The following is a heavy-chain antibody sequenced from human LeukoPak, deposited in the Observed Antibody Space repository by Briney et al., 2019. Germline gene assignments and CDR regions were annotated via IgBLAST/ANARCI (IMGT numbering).Heavy chain of an antibody. J-gene: IGHJ5*02. V-gene: IGHV1-18*01. Sequence: ASVKVSCKASGYTFTSYGISWVRQAPGQGLEWMGWISAYNGNTNYAQKLQGRVTMTTDTSTSTAYMELRSLRSDDTAVYYCARAGDWEPLQSLFGWFDPWGQGTLVTVSS. D-gene: IGHD1-26*01. CDR3: ARAGDWEPLQSLFGWFDP. CDR2: ISAYNGNT. CDR1: GYTFTSYG.